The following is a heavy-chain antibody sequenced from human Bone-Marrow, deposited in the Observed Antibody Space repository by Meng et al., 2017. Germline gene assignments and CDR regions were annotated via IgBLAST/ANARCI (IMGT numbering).Heavy chain of an antibody. CDR3: ARGQYY. V-gene: IGHV4-61*01. CDR1: GGSVNSGSYA. Sequence: QVQLQESGPGLVRPSATLSLTCTFSGGSVNSGSYAWSWIRQPPGKGLEWIGNIYYSGTTNYNPSLKSRVTISIDASKNQFSLMLSSLTAADTAVYYCARGQYYWGQGTLVTVSS. CDR2: IYYSGTT. J-gene: IGHJ4*02.